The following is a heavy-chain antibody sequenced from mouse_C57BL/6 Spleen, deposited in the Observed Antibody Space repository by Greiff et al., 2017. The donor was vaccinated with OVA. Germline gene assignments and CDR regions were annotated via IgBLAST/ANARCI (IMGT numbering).Heavy chain of an antibody. CDR1: GYTFTSYW. CDR2: IDPSDSET. Sequence: QVQLQQPGAELVRPGSSVKLSCKASGYTFTSYWMHWVKQRPIQGLEWIGNIDPSDSETHYNQKFKDKATLTVDKSSSTAYMQLSSLTSEDSAVYYCAREEVYYGGSYRYFDVWGTGTTVTVSS. J-gene: IGHJ1*03. V-gene: IGHV1-52*01. CDR3: AREEVYYGGSYRYFDV. D-gene: IGHD1-1*01.